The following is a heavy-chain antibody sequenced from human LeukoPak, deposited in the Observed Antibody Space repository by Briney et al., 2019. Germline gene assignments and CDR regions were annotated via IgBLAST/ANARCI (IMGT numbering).Heavy chain of an antibody. D-gene: IGHD2-15*01. CDR1: GFTFNTYT. CDR2: ISSGSTFK. V-gene: IGHV3-21*01. J-gene: IGHJ4*02. CDR3: ARETSSGGTAFDY. Sequence: GGSLRLSCAASGFTFNTYTIHWVRQAPGQGLEWVSFISSGSTFKKTADSVTGRFSISRDNAKNSLYLQMNSLRVEDTAVYYCARETSSGGTAFDYWGQGALVTVSS.